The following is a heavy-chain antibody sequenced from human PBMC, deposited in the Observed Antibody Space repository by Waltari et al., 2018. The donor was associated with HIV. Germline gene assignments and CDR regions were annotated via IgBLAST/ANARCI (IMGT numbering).Heavy chain of an antibody. CDR2: IDYSGST. D-gene: IGHD3-3*01. CDR3: AKASLGYDFWSGHIGPHSYGMDV. CDR1: GGSISSGGYY. Sequence: QVQLQESGPGLVKPSQTLSLTCTVSGGSISSGGYYWSWIRQHPGKGLEWIGYIDYSGSTYYTPSRKSRVTIAVDTSKIQFSLKLSAVTAADTAVYYCAKASLGYDFWSGHIGPHSYGMDVWGQGTTVTVSS. V-gene: IGHV4-31*03. J-gene: IGHJ6*02.